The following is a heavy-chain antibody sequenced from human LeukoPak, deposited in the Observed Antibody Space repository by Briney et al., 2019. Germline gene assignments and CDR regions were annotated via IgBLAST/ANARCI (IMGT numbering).Heavy chain of an antibody. J-gene: IGHJ5*02. CDR2: INPNSGGT. D-gene: IGHD3-10*01. Sequence: ASVKVSCKASGYTFTGYYMHWVRQAPGQGLEWMGWINPNSGGTNYAQKFPGWVTMTRDTSISTAYMELSRLRSDDTAVYYCARGGYYGSHIDNWFDPWGQGSLVTVSS. CDR3: ARGGYYGSHIDNWFDP. V-gene: IGHV1-2*04. CDR1: GYTFTGYY.